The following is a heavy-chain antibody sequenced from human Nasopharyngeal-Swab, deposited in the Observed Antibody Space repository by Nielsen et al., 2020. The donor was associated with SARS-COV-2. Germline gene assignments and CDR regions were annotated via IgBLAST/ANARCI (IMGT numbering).Heavy chain of an antibody. CDR3: ATSRWEMFPEY. Sequence: ASVKVSCKVSGYSLTELAMHWVRQAPGKGPEWMGGFDPQDDERFYAQRFQGRITMTEDTFTDTAYMELRSLKSEDTAIYYFATSRWEMFPEYWGQGTLVTVSS. CDR2: FDPQDDER. D-gene: IGHD1-26*01. CDR1: GYSLTELA. J-gene: IGHJ4*02. V-gene: IGHV1-24*01.